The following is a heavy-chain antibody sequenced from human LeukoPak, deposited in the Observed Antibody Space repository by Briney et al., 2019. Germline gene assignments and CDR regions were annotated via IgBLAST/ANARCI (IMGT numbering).Heavy chain of an antibody. Sequence: ASVKVSCKASGYTFTSNYIHWVRQAPGQGLEWMGMIYPRDGSTSYAQKFQGRVTVTRDTSTSTVHMELSGLRSEDTAVYYCARDLEYDYDYVWGSYRSSLGFDYWGQGTLVTVSS. CDR3: ARDLEYDYDYVWGSYRSSLGFDY. CDR1: GYTFTSNY. J-gene: IGHJ4*02. CDR2: IYPRDGST. V-gene: IGHV1-46*01. D-gene: IGHD3-16*02.